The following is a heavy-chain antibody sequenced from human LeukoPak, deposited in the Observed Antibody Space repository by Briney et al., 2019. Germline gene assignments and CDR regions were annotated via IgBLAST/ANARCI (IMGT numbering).Heavy chain of an antibody. Sequence: SETLSLTCTVSGGSICTYYWSWIRQPPGKGLEWIGYIYNSGSTNYNPSLKSRVTISVDTSKNQFSLKLSSVTAADTAVYYCARENSNSWYLDYWGQGTLVTVSS. CDR2: IYNSGST. CDR1: GGSICTYY. V-gene: IGHV4-59*01. D-gene: IGHD6-13*01. CDR3: ARENSNSWYLDY. J-gene: IGHJ4*02.